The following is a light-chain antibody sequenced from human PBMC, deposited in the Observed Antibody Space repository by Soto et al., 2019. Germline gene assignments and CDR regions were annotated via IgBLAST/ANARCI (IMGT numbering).Light chain of an antibody. CDR2: DVS. CDR3: SSYTSSSNYV. CDR1: SSDVGGYNY. V-gene: IGLV2-14*01. J-gene: IGLJ1*01. Sequence: QSVLTQPASVSGSPGQSITISCTGTSSDVGGYNYVSWYQQHPGEAPKLMIYDVSNRPSGVSNRFSGSKSGNTASLTISGLQAEDEADYYCSSYTSSSNYVFGTGTKAPS.